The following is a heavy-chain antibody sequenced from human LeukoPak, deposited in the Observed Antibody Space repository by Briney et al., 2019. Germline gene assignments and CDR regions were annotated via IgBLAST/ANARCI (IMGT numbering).Heavy chain of an antibody. CDR3: ARGPVGATTTEYFQH. CDR2: VSSHSGGT. V-gene: IGHV1-2*02. Sequence: GASVKVSCEASGYTFTDYYMHWVRQAPGQGLEWMGWVSSHSGGTNSAQKFQGRLTLTRDTSISTAYMELSRLTSDDTAVFYCARGPVGATTTEYFQHWGQGTLVTVSS. CDR1: GYTFTDYY. J-gene: IGHJ1*01. D-gene: IGHD1-26*01.